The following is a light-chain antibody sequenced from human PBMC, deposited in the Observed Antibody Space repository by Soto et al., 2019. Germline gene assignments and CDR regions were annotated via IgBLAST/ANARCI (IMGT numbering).Light chain of an antibody. CDR3: QQYNHYWT. V-gene: IGKV1-5*01. J-gene: IGKJ1*01. Sequence: DIQITQSPSTLSASVGDRVTITCRASQSISSWLAWYQQKPGKAPKVLIYDASSLESGAPSRFSGSGSGTEFSLTISSLQPDDFATYYCQQYNHYWTFGQGTKVDIK. CDR2: DAS. CDR1: QSISSW.